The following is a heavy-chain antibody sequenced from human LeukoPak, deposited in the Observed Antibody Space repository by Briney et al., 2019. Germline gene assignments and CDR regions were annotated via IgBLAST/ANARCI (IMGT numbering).Heavy chain of an antibody. D-gene: IGHD3-10*01. J-gene: IGHJ4*02. V-gene: IGHV4-34*01. CDR3: ARVWFRPDDY. Sequence: SETLSLTCAVYGGSFTGYYWSWIRQPPGKGLEWIGEINHSGSTNYNPSLKSRVTISVDTSKNQFSLKLSSVTAADTAVYYCARVWFRPDDYWGQGTLVTVSS. CDR1: GGSFTGYY. CDR2: INHSGST.